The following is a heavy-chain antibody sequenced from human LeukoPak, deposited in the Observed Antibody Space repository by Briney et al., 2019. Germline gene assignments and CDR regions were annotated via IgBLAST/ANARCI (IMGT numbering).Heavy chain of an antibody. CDR1: GGTFSSYA. V-gene: IGHV1-69*04. J-gene: IGHJ4*02. D-gene: IGHD3-10*01. CDR2: IIPILGIA. Sequence: ASVKVSCKASGGTFSSYAISWVRQAPGQGLEWMGRIIPILGIANYAQKFQGRVTITADKSTSTAYMELSSLRSEDTAVYYCAMLLWFGESPLPYYFDYWGQGTLVTVSS. CDR3: AMLLWFGESPLPYYFDY.